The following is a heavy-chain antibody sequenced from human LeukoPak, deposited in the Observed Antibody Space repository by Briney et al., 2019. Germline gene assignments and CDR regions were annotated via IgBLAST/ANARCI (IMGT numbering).Heavy chain of an antibody. J-gene: IGHJ4*02. CDR1: GGSISSYY. V-gene: IGHV4-4*07. D-gene: IGHD6-19*01. CDR3: ARWDDSAWGFGN. CDR2: IYTSGST. Sequence: PSETLSLTSTVSGGSISSYYWSWIRQPAGKGLEWIGRIYTSGSTNYNPSLKSRVTISIDTSKNQLSLKLTSVTAADTAVYYCARWDDSAWGFGNWGPGTLVTVSS.